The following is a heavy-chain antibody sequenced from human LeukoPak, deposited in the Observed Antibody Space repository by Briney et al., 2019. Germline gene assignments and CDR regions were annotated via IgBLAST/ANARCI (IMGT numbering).Heavy chain of an antibody. CDR3: ARHTTIFGVVIKGDNWFDP. D-gene: IGHD3-3*01. V-gene: IGHV4-31*03. Sequence: PSQTLSLTCTVSGGSISSGGYYWSWIRQHPGKGLEWIGYIYYSGSTYYNPSLKSRVTISVDTSKNQFSLKLSSVTAADTAVYYCARHTTIFGVVIKGDNWFDPWGQGTLVTVSS. J-gene: IGHJ5*02. CDR2: IYYSGST. CDR1: GGSISSGGYY.